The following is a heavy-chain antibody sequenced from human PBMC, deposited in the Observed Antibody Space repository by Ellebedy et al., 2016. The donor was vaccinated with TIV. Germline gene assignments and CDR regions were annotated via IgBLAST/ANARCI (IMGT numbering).Heavy chain of an antibody. Sequence: GGSLRLXCRASGYSFTDYWIGWVRQLPGKGLEWMGIIYLSDSDTKYSPSFQGQVTISADKSISTAYLEWSSLRASDTAMYYCARHLLDGSDYFWGQGTLVTVSS. J-gene: IGHJ4*02. CDR2: IYLSDSDT. CDR3: ARHLLDGSDYF. V-gene: IGHV5-51*01. D-gene: IGHD2-21*02. CDR1: GYSFTDYW.